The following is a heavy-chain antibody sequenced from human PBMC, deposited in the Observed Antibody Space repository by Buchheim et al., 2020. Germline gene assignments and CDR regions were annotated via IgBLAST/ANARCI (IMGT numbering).Heavy chain of an antibody. CDR1: GFTFSNYA. CDR2: VSNVGGNT. J-gene: IGHJ4*02. CDR3: AKSGPATVTTSFPYFDY. V-gene: IGHV3-23*04. D-gene: IGHD4-17*01. Sequence: EVQLVESGGDLVQPGGSLRLSCAVSGFTFSNYAMCWVRQAPGKGLEWVSAVSNVGGNTNYADSVQGRFTTSRDNPKNTLYPQMNSLRAEDTAVYYCAKSGPATVTTSFPYFDYWGQGTL.